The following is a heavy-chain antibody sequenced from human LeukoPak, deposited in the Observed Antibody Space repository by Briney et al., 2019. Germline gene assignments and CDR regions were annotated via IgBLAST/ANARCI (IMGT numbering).Heavy chain of an antibody. CDR2: IIPILGIA. V-gene: IGHV1-69*04. D-gene: IGHD3-10*01. Sequence: ASVKVSCKASGGTFSSYTISWVRQAPGQGLEWMERIIPILGIANYAQKFQGRVTITADKSTSTAYMELSSLRSEDTAVYYCARDRPYGSGSYYNLNAFDIWGQGTMVTVSS. CDR3: ARDRPYGSGSYYNLNAFDI. CDR1: GGTFSSYT. J-gene: IGHJ3*02.